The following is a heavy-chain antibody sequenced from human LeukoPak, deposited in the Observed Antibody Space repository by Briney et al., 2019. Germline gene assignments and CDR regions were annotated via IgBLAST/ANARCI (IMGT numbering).Heavy chain of an antibody. CDR1: GGSISSYY. J-gene: IGHJ4*02. D-gene: IGHD1-26*01. CDR3: AREGGSYYPHYYFDY. V-gene: IGHV4-59*01. Sequence: PSETLSLTCTVSGGSISSYYWSWIRQPPGKGLEWIGNIYYSGSTNYNPSLKSRVTISVDTSKNQFSLKLSSETAADTAVYYCAREGGSYYPHYYFDYWGQGTLVTVSS. CDR2: IYYSGST.